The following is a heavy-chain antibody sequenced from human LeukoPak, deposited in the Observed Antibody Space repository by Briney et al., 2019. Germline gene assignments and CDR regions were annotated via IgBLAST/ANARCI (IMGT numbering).Heavy chain of an antibody. CDR3: ALLPYYGSGSYYTAAAYYGMDV. J-gene: IGHJ6*04. Sequence: PGGSLRLSCAASGFTFSSYRMNWVRQAPGKGLEWVSSISSSSSYIYYADSVKGRFTISRDNAKNSLYLQMNSLRAEDTAVYYCALLPYYGSGSYYTAAAYYGMDVWGKGTTVTVSS. CDR2: ISSSSSYI. V-gene: IGHV3-21*01. CDR1: GFTFSSYR. D-gene: IGHD3-10*01.